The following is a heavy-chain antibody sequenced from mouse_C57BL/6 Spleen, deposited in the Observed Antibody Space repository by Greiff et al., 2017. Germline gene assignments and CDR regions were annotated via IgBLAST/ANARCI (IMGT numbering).Heavy chain of an antibody. V-gene: IGHV1-19*01. CDR3: ARPYSNYHFDY. D-gene: IGHD2-5*01. Sequence: EVQLQQSGPVLVKPGASVKMSCKASGYTFTDYYMNWVKQSHGKSLEWIGVINPYNGGTSYNQKFKGKATLTVDKSSSTAYMELNSLTSEDSAVYYSARPYSNYHFDYWGQGTTLTVSS. CDR1: GYTFTDYY. CDR2: INPYNGGT. J-gene: IGHJ2*01.